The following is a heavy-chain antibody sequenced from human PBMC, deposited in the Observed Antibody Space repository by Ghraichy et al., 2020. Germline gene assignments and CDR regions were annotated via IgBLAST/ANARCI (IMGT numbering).Heavy chain of an antibody. CDR1: GFTSIGFTFSSEW. CDR2: INTDGSER. CDR3: ARVSWTAPAY. J-gene: IGHJ4*02. V-gene: IGHV3-7*03. D-gene: IGHD3/OR15-3a*01. Sequence: GGSLRLSCSASGFTSIGFTFSSEWVNWVRQAPGKGLEWVASINTDGSERFYMDSVKGRFTVSRDNAKNSGFLQLNGLSAEDTAVDYCARVSWTAPAYWGQGTLVTDSS.